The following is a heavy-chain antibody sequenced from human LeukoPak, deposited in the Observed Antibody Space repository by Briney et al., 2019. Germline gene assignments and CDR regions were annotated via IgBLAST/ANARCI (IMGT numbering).Heavy chain of an antibody. CDR2: ISGSGGST. CDR1: GFTFSSYA. V-gene: IGHV3-23*01. D-gene: IGHD6-6*01. J-gene: IGHJ5*02. Sequence: SGGSLRLSCAASGFTFSSYAMSWVRQVPGKGLEWVSAISGSGGSTYYADSVKGRFTISRDNSKNTLYLQMNSLRAEDTALYYCVKASSSSPQYNWFDAWGQGTLVTVSS. CDR3: VKASSSSPQYNWFDA.